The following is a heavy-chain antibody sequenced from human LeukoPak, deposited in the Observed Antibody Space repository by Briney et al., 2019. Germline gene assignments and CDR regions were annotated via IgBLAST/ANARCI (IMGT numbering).Heavy chain of an antibody. CDR3: ANDPLRPPGIAAAGIPRPPYYYGMDV. CDR1: GFTFSSYA. Sequence: PGGSLRLSCAASGFTFSSYAMSWVRQAPGKGLEWVSAISGSGGSTYYADSVKGRFTISRDNSKNTLYLQMNSLRAEDTAVYYCANDPLRPPGIAAAGIPRPPYYYGMDVWGQGTTVTVSS. J-gene: IGHJ6*02. CDR2: ISGSGGST. V-gene: IGHV3-23*01. D-gene: IGHD6-13*01.